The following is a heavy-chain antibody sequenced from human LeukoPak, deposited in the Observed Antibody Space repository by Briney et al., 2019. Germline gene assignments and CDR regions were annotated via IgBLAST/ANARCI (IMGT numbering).Heavy chain of an antibody. D-gene: IGHD6-6*01. CDR2: IYSGGGT. CDR3: ARYPYSTSSWSDP. J-gene: IGHJ5*02. Sequence: QPGGSLRPSCAASGLTVSSDYMSWVRQAPGKGLEWVSVIYSGGGTYYADSVRGRFTISRDNSKNTLYLQLNSLRAEDTAVYYCARYPYSTSSWSDPWGQGTLVTVSS. V-gene: IGHV3-66*01. CDR1: GLTVSSDY.